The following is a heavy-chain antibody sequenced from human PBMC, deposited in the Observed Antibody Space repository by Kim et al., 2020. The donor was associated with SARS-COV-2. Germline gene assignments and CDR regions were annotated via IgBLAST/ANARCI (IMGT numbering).Heavy chain of an antibody. Sequence: GGSLRLSCAASGFTFSSYAMSWVRQAPGKGLEWVSAISGSGGSTYYADSVKGRFTISRDNSKNTLYLQMNSLRAEDTAVYYCAKDKGQGAAGALDAFDIWGQGTMVTVSS. CDR1: GFTFSSYA. V-gene: IGHV3-23*01. J-gene: IGHJ3*02. CDR3: AKDKGQGAAGALDAFDI. D-gene: IGHD6-13*01. CDR2: ISGSGGST.